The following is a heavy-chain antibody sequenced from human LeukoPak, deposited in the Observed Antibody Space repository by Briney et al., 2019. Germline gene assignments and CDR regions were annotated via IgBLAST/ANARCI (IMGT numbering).Heavy chain of an antibody. CDR3: ARDRTGRDSSGWYYFDY. Sequence: GGSLRLSCAASGFTFSSYSMNWVRQAPGKGLEWVSYISSSSSTIYYADSVKGRFTISRDNAKNSLYLQMNSLRAEDTAVYYCARDRTGRDSSGWYYFDYWGQGTLVTVSS. CDR2: ISSSSSTI. V-gene: IGHV3-48*01. D-gene: IGHD6-19*01. CDR1: GFTFSSYS. J-gene: IGHJ4*02.